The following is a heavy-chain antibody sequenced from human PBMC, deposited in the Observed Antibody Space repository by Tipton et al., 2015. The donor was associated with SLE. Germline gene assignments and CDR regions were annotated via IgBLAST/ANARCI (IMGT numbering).Heavy chain of an antibody. Sequence: TLSLTCTVSGGSVSSGSYYWSWIRQPAGKGLEWIGRIYTSGSSGSTNYNPSLKSRLTISIDKSKNQFSLKLSSVTAADTAVYYCARASLPEPYRSSWLDYWGQGTLVTVSS. J-gene: IGHJ4*02. V-gene: IGHV4-61*02. CDR2: IYTSGSSGST. CDR1: GGSVSSGSYY. CDR3: ARASLPEPYRSSWLDY. D-gene: IGHD6-13*01.